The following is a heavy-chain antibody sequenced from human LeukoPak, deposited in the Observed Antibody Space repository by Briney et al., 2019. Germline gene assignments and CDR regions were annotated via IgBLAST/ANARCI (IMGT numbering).Heavy chain of an antibody. CDR1: GGSISSYY. V-gene: IGHV4-59*01. J-gene: IGHJ6*03. Sequence: KTSETLSLTCTVSGGSISSYYWSWIRQPPGKGLEWIGYIYYSGSTNYNPSLKSRVTISVDTSKNQFSLKLSSVTAADTAVYYCARGLQWRDYYIYYYLDVWGKGTTVTVSS. CDR3: ARGLQWRDYYIYYYLDV. CDR2: IYYSGST. D-gene: IGHD4-11*01.